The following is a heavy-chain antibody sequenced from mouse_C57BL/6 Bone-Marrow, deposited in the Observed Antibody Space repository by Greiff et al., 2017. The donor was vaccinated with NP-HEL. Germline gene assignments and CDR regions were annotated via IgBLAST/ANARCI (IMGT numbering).Heavy chain of an antibody. CDR1: GYTFTSYW. CDR2: IDPSDSYT. CDR3: ARRGKVTGKDY. Sequence: QVQLQQSGAELVKPGASVKLSCKASGYTFTSYWMQWVKQRPGQGLEWIGEIDPSDSYTNYNQKFKGKATLTVDTSSSTAYMQLSSLTSEDSAVYYCARRGKVTGKDYWGQGTTLTVSS. J-gene: IGHJ2*01. D-gene: IGHD4-1*01. V-gene: IGHV1-50*01.